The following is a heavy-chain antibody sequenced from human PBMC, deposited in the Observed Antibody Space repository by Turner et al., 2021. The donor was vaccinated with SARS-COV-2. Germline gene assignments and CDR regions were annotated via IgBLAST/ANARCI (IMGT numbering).Heavy chain of an antibody. CDR1: GFALSSSW. V-gene: IGHV3-7*01. CDR2: INDAGSEE. CDR3: ARSSFRMYLAH. Sequence: EVPLVESGGGLVPPGGSRRLSCSASGFALSSSWLNWVRQAPGKGREGVATINDAGSEEDYVGSGKGRFIISRDNAKNARYLQMNSLRAEDTAVYYGARSSFRMYLAHWGKGTLVTVS. D-gene: IGHD2-2*01. J-gene: IGHJ4*02.